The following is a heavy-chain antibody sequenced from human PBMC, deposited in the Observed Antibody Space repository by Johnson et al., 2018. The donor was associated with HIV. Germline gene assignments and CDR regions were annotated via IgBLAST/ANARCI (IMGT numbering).Heavy chain of an antibody. D-gene: IGHD1-14*01. CDR2: VKRDGSNK. Sequence: MQLVESGGGLVQPGGSLRLSCAGSGFSFSLYWMTWVRQAAGKGLEWVAHVKRDGSNKYYADSVKGRFTISRDNSKNTLYLQMNSLRHEDTAVYYCARDQGELRRTHAFDIWGQGTMVTVSS. V-gene: IGHV3-7*01. J-gene: IGHJ3*02. CDR1: GFSFSLYW. CDR3: ARDQGELRRTHAFDI.